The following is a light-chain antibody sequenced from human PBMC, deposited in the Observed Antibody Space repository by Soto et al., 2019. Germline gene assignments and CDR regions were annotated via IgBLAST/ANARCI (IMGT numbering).Light chain of an antibody. J-gene: IGKJ4*01. V-gene: IGKV1-9*01. Sequence: DIQLTQSPSFLSASVGDRVTITCRASLDIRGYLAWYQQKPGRVPRLLIYSASTLQSGVPSRFSGSGSGTEFTLTISSLQPEDFATYYCQQFNNYPLTFGGGTKVDIK. CDR1: LDIRGY. CDR2: SAS. CDR3: QQFNNYPLT.